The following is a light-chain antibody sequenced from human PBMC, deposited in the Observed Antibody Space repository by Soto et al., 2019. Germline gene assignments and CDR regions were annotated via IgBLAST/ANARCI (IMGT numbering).Light chain of an antibody. J-gene: IGKJ4*01. CDR3: QQYDNYPLA. V-gene: IGKV1D-13*01. Sequence: AIRLTQSRSSLSASVGDRVTITCRASQGIDTSLAWYQQKPGKAPKLLIYAASNFQSGVPSRFSGSGSGTHFTLTISNLQPDDFATYYSQQYDNYPLAFGGGTKVDIK. CDR1: QGIDTS. CDR2: AAS.